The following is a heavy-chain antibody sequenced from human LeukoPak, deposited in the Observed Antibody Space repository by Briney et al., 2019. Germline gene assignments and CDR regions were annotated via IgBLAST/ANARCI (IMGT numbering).Heavy chain of an antibody. CDR1: GVSISSSSYY. CDR2: IYYSGST. V-gene: IGHV4-39*07. Sequence: SETLSLTCTVSGVSISSSSYYWGWIRQPPGKGLEWIGSIYYSGSTYYNPSLKSRVTISVDTSKNQFSLKLSSVTAADTAVYYCAVTYYYGSGSYSFDYWGQGTLVTVSS. CDR3: AVTYYYGSGSYSFDY. J-gene: IGHJ4*02. D-gene: IGHD3-10*01.